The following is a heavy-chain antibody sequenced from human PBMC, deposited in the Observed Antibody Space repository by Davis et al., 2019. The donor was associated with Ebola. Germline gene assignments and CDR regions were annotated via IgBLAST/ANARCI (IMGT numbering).Heavy chain of an antibody. CDR1: GYTFTGYY. D-gene: IGHD2-15*01. CDR3: AREAVVVVAATPAGYYYGMDV. Sequence: ASVKVSCKASGYTFTGYYMHWVRQAPGQGLEWMGRINPNSGGTNYAQKFQGRVTMTRDTSTSTVYMELSSLRSEDTAVYYCAREAVVVVAATPAGYYYGMDVWGKGTTVTVSS. V-gene: IGHV1-2*06. J-gene: IGHJ6*04. CDR2: INPNSGGT.